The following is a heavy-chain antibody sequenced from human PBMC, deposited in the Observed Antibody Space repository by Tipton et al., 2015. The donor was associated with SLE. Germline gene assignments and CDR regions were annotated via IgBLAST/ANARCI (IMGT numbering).Heavy chain of an antibody. Sequence: TLSLTCAVYGGSFSGYYWSWIRQPPGKGLEWIGSIYYSGSTYYNPSLKSRVTISVDTSKNQFSLKLSSVTAADTAVYYCARGREAVAGTSDAFDIWGQGTMVTVSS. CDR1: GGSFSGYY. D-gene: IGHD6-19*01. CDR2: IYYSGST. J-gene: IGHJ3*02. V-gene: IGHV4-34*01. CDR3: ARGREAVAGTSDAFDI.